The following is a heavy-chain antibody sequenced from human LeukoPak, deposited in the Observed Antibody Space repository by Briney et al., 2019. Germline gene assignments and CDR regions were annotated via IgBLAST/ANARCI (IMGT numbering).Heavy chain of an antibody. V-gene: IGHV1-69*06. Sequence: GASVKVSCKASGGAFSSYAISWVRQAPGQGLEWMGGIIPIFGTANYAQKFQGRVTITADKSTSTAYMELSSLRSEDTAVYYCARVVEMATIGSFGYYYMDVWGKGTTVTVSS. CDR3: ARVVEMATIGSFGYYYMDV. CDR1: GGAFSSYA. CDR2: IIPIFGTA. D-gene: IGHD5-24*01. J-gene: IGHJ6*03.